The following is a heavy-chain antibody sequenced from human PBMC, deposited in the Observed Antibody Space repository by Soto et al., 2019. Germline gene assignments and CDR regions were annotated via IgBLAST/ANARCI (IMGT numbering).Heavy chain of an antibody. V-gene: IGHV4-4*02. CDR1: DGSFTSNNW. D-gene: IGHD1-7*01. CDR2: IYRTGST. Sequence: LSLTCAVSDGSFTSNNWWTWVRQPPGQGLEWIGEIYRTGSTNYNPSLKSRVTISLDKSENQFSLKVTSLTAADTAVYYCASRDPGTSVDYWGQGTLVTVSS. CDR3: ASRDPGTSVDY. J-gene: IGHJ4*02.